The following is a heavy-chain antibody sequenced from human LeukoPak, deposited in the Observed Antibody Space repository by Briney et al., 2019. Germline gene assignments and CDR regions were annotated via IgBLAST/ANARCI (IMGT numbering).Heavy chain of an antibody. CDR2: ISAYNGNT. D-gene: IGHD1-14*01. Sequence: ASVKVSCKASGYTFTSYGISWARQAPGQGLEWMGWISAYNGNTNYAQKLQGRVTMTTDTSTSTAYMELRSLRSDDTAVYYCARALTVVGTTVEYFDYWGQGTLVTVSS. CDR1: GYTFTSYG. V-gene: IGHV1-18*01. CDR3: ARALTVVGTTVEYFDY. J-gene: IGHJ4*02.